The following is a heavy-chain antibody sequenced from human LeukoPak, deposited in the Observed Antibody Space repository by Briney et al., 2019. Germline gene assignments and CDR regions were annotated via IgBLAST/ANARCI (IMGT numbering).Heavy chain of an antibody. J-gene: IGHJ4*02. CDR2: IIPIFGTA. D-gene: IGHD3-22*01. CDR1: GGTFSSYA. CDR3: AAYSTTGYYYDSSGPFDY. V-gene: IGHV1-69*13. Sequence: SVNVSCKASGGTFSSYAISWVRQAPGQGLEWMGGIIPIFGTANYAQKFQGRVTITADESTSTAYMELSSLRSEDTAVYYCAAYSTTGYYYDSSGPFDYWGQGTLVTVSS.